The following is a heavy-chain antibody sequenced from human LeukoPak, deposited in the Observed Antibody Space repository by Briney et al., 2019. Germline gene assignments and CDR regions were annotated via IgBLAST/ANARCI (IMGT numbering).Heavy chain of an antibody. D-gene: IGHD3-9*01. CDR2: INPNSGGT. J-gene: IGHJ5*02. CDR3: ARDSLYYDILTGSGWFDP. CDR1: GYTFTGYY. V-gene: IGHV1-2*02. Sequence: ASVKVSCKASGYTFTGYYMHWVRQAPGQGLAWMGWINPNSGGTNYAQKFQGRVTMTRDTSISTAYMELSRLRSDDTAVYYCARDSLYYDILTGSGWFDPWGQGTLVTVSS.